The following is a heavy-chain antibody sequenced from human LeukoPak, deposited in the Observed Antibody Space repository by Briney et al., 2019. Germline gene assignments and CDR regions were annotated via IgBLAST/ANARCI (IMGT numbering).Heavy chain of an antibody. CDR3: ARQFYGGKSDY. D-gene: IGHD4-23*01. CDR1: GGSISRSSYY. J-gene: IGHJ4*02. Sequence: SETLSLTCTVSGGSISRSSYYWGWIRQPPGKGLEWIGSIYYSGSTYYNPPLKSRVTISVDTAKNQFSLKVMSMSAADTAVYYCARQFYGGKSDYWGQGILVTVSS. V-gene: IGHV4-39*01. CDR2: IYYSGST.